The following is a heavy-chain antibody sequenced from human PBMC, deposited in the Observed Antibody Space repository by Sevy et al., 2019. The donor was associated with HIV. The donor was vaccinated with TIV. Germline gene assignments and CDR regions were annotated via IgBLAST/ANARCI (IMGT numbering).Heavy chain of an antibody. V-gene: IGHV5-51*01. CDR1: GYSFTSYW. CDR3: ARRGYYGSGSYPTWFDP. Sequence: GESLKISCKGSGYSFTSYWIGWVRQMPGKGLEWMGIIYPGDSDTRYSPSFQGQVTISADKSISTAYLQWSSLKASDTATYYCARRGYYGSGSYPTWFDPWGQGTLVTVSS. J-gene: IGHJ5*02. CDR2: IYPGDSDT. D-gene: IGHD3-10*01.